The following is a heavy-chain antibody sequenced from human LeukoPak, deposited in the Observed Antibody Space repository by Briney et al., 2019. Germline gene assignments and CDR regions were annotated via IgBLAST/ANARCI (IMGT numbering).Heavy chain of an antibody. CDR2: IYTSGST. V-gene: IGHV4-61*02. J-gene: IGHJ4*02. Sequence: SETLSLTCTVSGGSISSGSYYWSWIRQPAGKGLEWIGRIYTSGSTNYNPSLKSRVTISVDTSKNQFSLKLSSVTAADTAVYYCARVAYYDSSGYSTFDYWGQGTLVTVSS. CDR3: ARVAYYDSSGYSTFDY. CDR1: GGSISSGSYY. D-gene: IGHD3-22*01.